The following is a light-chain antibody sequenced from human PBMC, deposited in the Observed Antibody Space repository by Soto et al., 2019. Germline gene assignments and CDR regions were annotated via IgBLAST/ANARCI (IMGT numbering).Light chain of an antibody. CDR1: SSDFGTYTL. CDR3: CSYAGTRTFGV. V-gene: IGLV2-23*02. J-gene: IGLJ1*01. CDR2: EIN. Sequence: QSALTQPASVSGSPGQSITISCTGSSSDFGTYTLVSWYQQHPGKAPKVILYEINKRPSGVSNRFSGSKSGNTASLTISGLQADDEADYYSCSYAGTRTFGVLGTGTNVTV.